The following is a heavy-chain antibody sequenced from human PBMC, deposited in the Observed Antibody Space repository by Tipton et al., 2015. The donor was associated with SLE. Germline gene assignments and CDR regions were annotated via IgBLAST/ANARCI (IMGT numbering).Heavy chain of an antibody. J-gene: IGHJ4*02. D-gene: IGHD4-17*01. Sequence: GSLRLSCAASGFTFSSHMMNWVRQAPGKGLEWISYISITGSSTIHYADSVKGRLTISRDNSKNTLYVQMNSLRPEDTAVYYCAKDGNPYYADKTYFDYWGQGTLVTVSS. CDR3: AKDGNPYYADKTYFDY. CDR1: GFTFSSHM. V-gene: IGHV3-48*01. CDR2: ISITGSSTI.